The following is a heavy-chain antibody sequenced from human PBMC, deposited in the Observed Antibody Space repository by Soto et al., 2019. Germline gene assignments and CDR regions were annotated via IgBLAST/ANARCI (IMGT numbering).Heavy chain of an antibody. CDR3: EKELPPYYYGWGSSYLDV. V-gene: IGHV3-23*01. J-gene: IGHJ6*03. Sequence: EVQLLESGGGLVQPGGSLRLSCAASGFTFSSYAMSWVRQAPGKGLEWVSTISGSAGSTYYADSVKGRFAISRDNSKNTLYLQMNSLRAEDTDVYYCEKELPPYYYGWGSSYLDVWGKGTTVTVSS. CDR1: GFTFSSYA. CDR2: ISGSAGST. D-gene: IGHD3-10*01.